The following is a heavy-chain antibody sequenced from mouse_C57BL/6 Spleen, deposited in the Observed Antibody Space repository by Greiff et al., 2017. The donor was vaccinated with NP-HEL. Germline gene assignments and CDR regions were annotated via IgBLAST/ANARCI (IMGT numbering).Heavy chain of an antibody. CDR1: GYTFTDYY. Sequence: EVKLQQSGPELVKPGASVKISCKASGYTFTDYYMNWVKQSHGKSLEWIGDINPNNGGTSYNQKFKGKATLTVDKSSSTAYMELRSLTSEDSAVYYCARWGYYYGSSYYAMDYWGQGTSVTVSS. V-gene: IGHV1-26*01. CDR3: ARWGYYYGSSYYAMDY. CDR2: INPNNGGT. J-gene: IGHJ4*01. D-gene: IGHD1-1*01.